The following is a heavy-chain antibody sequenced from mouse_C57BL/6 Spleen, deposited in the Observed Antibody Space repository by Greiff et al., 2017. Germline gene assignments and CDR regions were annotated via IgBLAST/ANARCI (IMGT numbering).Heavy chain of an antibody. CDR1: GYAFTNYL. D-gene: IGHD2-5*01. Sequence: QVQLKESGAELVRPGTSVKVSCKASGYAFTNYLIEWVKQRPGQGLEWIGVINPGSGGTNYNEKFKGKATLTADKSSSTAYMQLSSLTSEDSAVYFCASYSNYGDYWGQGTTLTVSS. J-gene: IGHJ2*01. CDR3: ASYSNYGDY. CDR2: INPGSGGT. V-gene: IGHV1-54*01.